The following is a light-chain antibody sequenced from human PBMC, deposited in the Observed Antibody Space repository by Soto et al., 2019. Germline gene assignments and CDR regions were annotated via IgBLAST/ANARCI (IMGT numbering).Light chain of an antibody. Sequence: DIQMTQPPSSLSASVGDRVTITSRASQSISSYLNWYQQKPGKAPKLLIYAASSLQSGVPSRFSGSGSGTDFTLTISSLQPEDFATYYCQQSYSTPRTFGQGTRCIS. CDR3: QQSYSTPRT. CDR2: AAS. V-gene: IGKV1-39*01. CDR1: QSISSY. J-gene: IGKJ1*01.